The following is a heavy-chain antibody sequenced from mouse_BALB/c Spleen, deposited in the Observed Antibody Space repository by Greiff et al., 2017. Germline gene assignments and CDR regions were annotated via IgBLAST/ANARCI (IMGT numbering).Heavy chain of an antibody. CDR2: ISSGGGNT. J-gene: IGHJ1*01. CDR3: ARMTSWYFDV. V-gene: IGHV5-9*03. CDR1: GFTFSSYT. Sequence: EVKVVESGGGLVKPGGSLKLSCAASGFTFSSYTMSWVRQTPEKRLEWVATISSGGGNTYYPDSVKGRFTISRDNAKNNLYLQMSSLRSEDTALYYCARMTSWYFDVWGAGTTVTVSS.